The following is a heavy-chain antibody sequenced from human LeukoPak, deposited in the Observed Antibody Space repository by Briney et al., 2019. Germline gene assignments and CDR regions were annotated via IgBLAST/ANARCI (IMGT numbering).Heavy chain of an antibody. CDR1: GGTFISYA. Sequence: SVKVSCKASGGTFISYAISWVRQAPGQGLEWMGGIIPIFGTANYAQKFQGRVTITADKSTSTAYMELSSLRSEDTAVYYCARKHITMVRGVPWFDPWGQGTLVTVSS. V-gene: IGHV1-69*06. CDR3: ARKHITMVRGVPWFDP. CDR2: IIPIFGTA. J-gene: IGHJ5*02. D-gene: IGHD3-10*01.